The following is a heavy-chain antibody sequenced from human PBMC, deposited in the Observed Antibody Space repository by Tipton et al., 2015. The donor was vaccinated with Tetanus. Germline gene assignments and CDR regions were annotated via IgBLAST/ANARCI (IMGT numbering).Heavy chain of an antibody. J-gene: IGHJ4*02. V-gene: IGHV4-31*03. Sequence: TLSLTCTVSGGSISSGGYYWSWIRQHPGKGLEWIGYIYYSGSTYYNPALKSRVTISVDTSKNQFSLKLSSVTAADTAIYYCAREVPAAGHFDSWGQGTLVTVSS. CDR1: GGSISSGGYY. CDR2: IYYSGST. CDR3: AREVPAAGHFDS. D-gene: IGHD2-2*01.